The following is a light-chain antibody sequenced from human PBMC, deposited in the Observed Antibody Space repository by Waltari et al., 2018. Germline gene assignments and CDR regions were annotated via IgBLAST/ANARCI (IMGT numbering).Light chain of an antibody. CDR3: KQYNSYPWT. CDR2: KTS. J-gene: IGKJ1*01. V-gene: IGKV1-5*03. Sequence: DIQMTQSPSTLSASVGDRVTITCRASQSISTWLAWYQQKPGKAPKLLIYKTSSLEGGVPSRFSGSGSGTEFTLTISSLQPDDFATYYCKQYNSYPWTFGQGTKVDIK. CDR1: QSISTW.